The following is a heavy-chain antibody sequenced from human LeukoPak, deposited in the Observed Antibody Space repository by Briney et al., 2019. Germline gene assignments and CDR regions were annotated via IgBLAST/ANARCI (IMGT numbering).Heavy chain of an antibody. D-gene: IGHD2-15*01. Sequence: GGSLRLSCAASGFTFSSYEMNWVRKAPGKGLEWVSYISSSGSTIYYADSVKGRFTISRDNAKNSLYLQMNSLRAEDTAVYYCARPRGCGSATCNNFDYWGQGTLVTVSS. CDR2: ISSSGSTI. CDR1: GFTFSSYE. CDR3: ARPRGCGSATCNNFDY. V-gene: IGHV3-48*03. J-gene: IGHJ4*02.